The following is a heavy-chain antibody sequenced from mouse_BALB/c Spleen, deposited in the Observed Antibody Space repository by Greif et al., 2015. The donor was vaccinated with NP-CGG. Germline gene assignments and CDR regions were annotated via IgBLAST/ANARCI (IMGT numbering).Heavy chain of an antibody. J-gene: IGHJ4*01. Sequence: DVKLVESGAELVRSGASVKLSCTASGFNIKDYYMHWVKQRPEQGLEWIGWIDPENGDTEYAPKFQGKATMTADTSSXTAYLPLSSLTSEDTAVYYCNADYRYDGNAMDYWGQGTSVTVSS. CDR3: NADYRYDGNAMDY. CDR1: GFNIKDYY. CDR2: IDPENGDT. V-gene: IGHV14-4*02. D-gene: IGHD2-14*01.